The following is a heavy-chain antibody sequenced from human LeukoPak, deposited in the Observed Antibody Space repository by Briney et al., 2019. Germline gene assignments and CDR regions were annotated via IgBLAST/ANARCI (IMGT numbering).Heavy chain of an antibody. D-gene: IGHD3-16*02. CDR2: IYYSGST. V-gene: IGHV4-39*01. CDR1: GGSISSSSYY. J-gene: IGHJ4*02. Sequence: PSETLSLTCTVSGGSISSSSYYWGWIRQPPGKGLEWIGSIYYSGSTYYNPSLKSRVTISVDTSKNQYSLKLSSVTAADTAVYCCARGGDYLWGSYRPYYFDYWGQGTLVTVSS. CDR3: ARGGDYLWGSYRPYYFDY.